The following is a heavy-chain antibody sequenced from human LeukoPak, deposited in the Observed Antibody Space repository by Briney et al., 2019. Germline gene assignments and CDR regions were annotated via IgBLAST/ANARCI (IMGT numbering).Heavy chain of an antibody. J-gene: IGHJ4*02. CDR1: GFTFSSYW. D-gene: IGHD3-10*01. Sequence: GGSLRLSCAASGFTFSSYWMSWVRQAPGRGLVWVSRIHLDGSVTNYADSVKGRFTISRDNAKNTLYLQMDSLRADDTAVYYCAKGTKDYYGSGSFYLSRDHFISRWGQGTLVTVSS. V-gene: IGHV3-74*01. CDR2: IHLDGSVT. CDR3: AKGTKDYYGSGSFYLSRDHFISR.